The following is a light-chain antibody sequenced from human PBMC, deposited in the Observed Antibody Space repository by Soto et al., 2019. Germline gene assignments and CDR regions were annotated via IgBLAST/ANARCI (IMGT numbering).Light chain of an antibody. Sequence: EIVMTQSPDTLFVSLGEGATLSCRASQSVSSHLAWYQHKSGQAPRLLIYGASTRASAIPARFRGSGSETDFTLTISSLQSEDSAVYYCKQYHNWPPITFGQGTRLEIK. CDR3: KQYHNWPPIT. CDR1: QSVSSH. CDR2: GAS. V-gene: IGKV3-15*01. J-gene: IGKJ5*01.